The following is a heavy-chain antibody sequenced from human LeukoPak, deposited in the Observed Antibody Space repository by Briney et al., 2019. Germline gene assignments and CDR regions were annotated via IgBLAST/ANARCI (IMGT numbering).Heavy chain of an antibody. V-gene: IGHV3-7*01. Sequence: GGSLRLSCEASGFTFSTYWMTWVRQAPGKGLEWVANIKEDGSEKSYVDSVKGRFTISKDNAKNSLYLQMNSLRAEDTAVYYCARIHSGSYYMGFDYWGQGALVTVFS. CDR3: ARIHSGSYYMGFDY. CDR1: GFTFSTYW. D-gene: IGHD1-26*01. J-gene: IGHJ4*02. CDR2: IKEDGSEK.